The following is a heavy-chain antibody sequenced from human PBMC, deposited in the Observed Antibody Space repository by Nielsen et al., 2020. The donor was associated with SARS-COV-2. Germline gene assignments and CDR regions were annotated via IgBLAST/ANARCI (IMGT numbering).Heavy chain of an antibody. Sequence: ASVKVSCKASGYTFTTHFIHWVRQTPGQGLEWMGRINPYSGGTNYAQKFQGTVTMTRDASISTVYMELTSDDTAVYYCARARATIFGLVMSYGMDVWGQGTTVAVSS. CDR2: INPYSGGT. CDR1: GYTFTTHF. CDR3: ARARATIFGLVMSYGMDV. J-gene: IGHJ6*02. D-gene: IGHD3/OR15-3a*01. V-gene: IGHV1-2*06.